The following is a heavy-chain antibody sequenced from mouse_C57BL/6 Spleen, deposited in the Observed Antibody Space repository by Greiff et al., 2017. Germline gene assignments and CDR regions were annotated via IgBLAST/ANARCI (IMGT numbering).Heavy chain of an antibody. CDR3: ARRDYGNHWYFDV. V-gene: IGHV1-66*01. D-gene: IGHD2-1*01. J-gene: IGHJ1*03. CDR2: IYPGSGNT. Sequence: QVQLKESGPELVKPGASVKISCKASGYSFTSYYIHWVKQRPGQGLEWIGWIYPGSGNTKYNEKFKGKATLTADTSSSTAYMQLSSLTSEDSAVYYCARRDYGNHWYFDVWGTGTTVTVSS. CDR1: GYSFTSYY.